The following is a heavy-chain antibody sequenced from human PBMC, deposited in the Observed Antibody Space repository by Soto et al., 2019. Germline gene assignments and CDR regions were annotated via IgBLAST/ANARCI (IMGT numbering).Heavy chain of an antibody. CDR2: IYYSGST. J-gene: IGHJ6*02. Sequence: QVQLQESGPGLVKPSQTLSLTCTVSGGSISSGDYYWSWIRQPPGKGLEWIGYIYYSGSTYYNPSLKSRVTISVDTSKNQFSLKLSSVTAADTAVYYCGRVSSWYEGYYYGMDVWGQGTTVTVSS. D-gene: IGHD6-13*01. V-gene: IGHV4-30-4*01. CDR3: GRVSSWYEGYYYGMDV. CDR1: GGSISSGDYY.